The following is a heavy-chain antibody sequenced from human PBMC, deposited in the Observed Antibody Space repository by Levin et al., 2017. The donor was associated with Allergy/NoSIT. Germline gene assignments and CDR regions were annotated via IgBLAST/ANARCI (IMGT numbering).Heavy chain of an antibody. V-gene: IGHV3-48*01. CDR1: EFTFSRYS. D-gene: IGHD3-16*01. CDR3: ARERVGAFDY. J-gene: IGHJ4*02. Sequence: GGSLRLSCAASEFTFSRYSFHWVRQAPGKGLEWLSYISGSGATIYYADSVKGRFTISRDNAKNSLYLQINSLRADDTAVYYCARERVGAFDYWGQGTLVTVSS. CDR2: ISGSGATI.